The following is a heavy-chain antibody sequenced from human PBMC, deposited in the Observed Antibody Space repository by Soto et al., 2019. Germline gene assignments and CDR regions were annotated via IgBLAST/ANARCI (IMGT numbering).Heavy chain of an antibody. D-gene: IGHD3-22*01. CDR3: AKSYYDSSGYPFSDYYYYGMDV. V-gene: IGHV3-23*01. J-gene: IGHJ6*02. CDR2: ISGSGGST. Sequence: GGSLRLSCAASGFTFSSYAMSWVRQAPGKGLEWVSAISGSGGSTYYADSVKGRFTISRDNSKNTLYLQMNSLRAEDTAVYYCAKSYYDSSGYPFSDYYYYGMDVWGQGTTVTVSS. CDR1: GFTFSSYA.